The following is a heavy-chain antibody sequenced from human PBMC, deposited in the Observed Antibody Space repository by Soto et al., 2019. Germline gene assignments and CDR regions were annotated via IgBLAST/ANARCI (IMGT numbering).Heavy chain of an antibody. V-gene: IGHV3-30*03. D-gene: IGHD3-16*01. CDR3: ARDLREMATTTFGY. CDR2: ISYDGADI. J-gene: IGHJ4*01. CDR1: GFTFTSFG. Sequence: QVQVVESGGGVVQPGTSLRLSCAASGFTFTSFGFHWVRQAPGKGLEWVAVISYDGADINYGDSMKGRFTISRDKSKNTVDLQMNSLRVEDTAVYYCARDLREMATTTFGYWGQGTLVTVSS.